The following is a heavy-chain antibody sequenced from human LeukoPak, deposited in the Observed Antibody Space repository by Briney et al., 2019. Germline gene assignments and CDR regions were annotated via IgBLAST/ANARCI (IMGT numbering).Heavy chain of an antibody. CDR3: ARETRDYYIDV. Sequence: GGSLRLSCAASGFTFSSYAMHWVRQAPGKGLEWVAVISYDGSNKYYADSVEGRFTISRDNSKNTLYLQMNSLRAEDTAVYYCARETRDYYIDVWGKGTTVTVSS. J-gene: IGHJ6*03. CDR1: GFTFSSYA. V-gene: IGHV3-30*04. D-gene: IGHD1-7*01. CDR2: ISYDGSNK.